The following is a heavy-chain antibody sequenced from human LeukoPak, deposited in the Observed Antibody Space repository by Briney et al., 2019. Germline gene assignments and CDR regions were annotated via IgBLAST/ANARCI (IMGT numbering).Heavy chain of an antibody. D-gene: IGHD6-13*01. J-gene: IGHJ5*02. CDR3: ARLEGLRDSLRGSSWYSRFDP. Sequence: SETLSLTCTVSGGSISSYYWSWIRQPPGKGLEWIGYINYSGSTNYNPYFKSRVTISVDTSKNQFSLKLSSVTAADTAVYYCARLEGLRDSLRGSSWYSRFDPWGQGTLVTVSS. CDR1: GGSISSYY. V-gene: IGHV4-59*08. CDR2: INYSGST.